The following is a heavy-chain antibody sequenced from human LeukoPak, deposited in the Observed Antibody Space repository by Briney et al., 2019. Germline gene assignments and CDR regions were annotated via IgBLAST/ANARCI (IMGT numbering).Heavy chain of an antibody. J-gene: IGHJ4*02. V-gene: IGHV3-66*01. CDR3: TTVAY. CDR1: GFTVTSNY. CDR2: IYSGDTT. Sequence: GGSLRLSCAVSGFTVTSNYMSWVRQAPGEGLEWVSFIYSGDTTYYAAPVKGRFTISRDDSKNTLYLQMNSLKPEDTAVYYCTTVAYWGQGTLVTVSS.